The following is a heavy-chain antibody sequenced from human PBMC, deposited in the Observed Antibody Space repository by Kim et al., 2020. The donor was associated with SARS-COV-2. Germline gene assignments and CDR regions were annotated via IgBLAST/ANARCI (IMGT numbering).Heavy chain of an antibody. CDR1: GFTFSSYG. V-gene: IGHV3-33*01. CDR2: IWYDGSNK. Sequence: GGSLRLSCAASGFTFSSYGMHWVRQAPGKGLEWVAVIWYDGSNKYYADSVKGRFTISRDNSKNTLYLQMNSLRAEDTAVYYCARDPLLLHYDSRLYGMDVWGQGTTVTVSS. CDR3: ARDPLLLHYDSRLYGMDV. J-gene: IGHJ6*02. D-gene: IGHD3-3*01.